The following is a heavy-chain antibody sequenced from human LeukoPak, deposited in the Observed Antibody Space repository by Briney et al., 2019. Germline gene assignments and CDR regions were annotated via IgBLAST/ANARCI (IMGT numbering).Heavy chain of an antibody. J-gene: IGHJ4*02. CDR1: GYSFTSYW. D-gene: IGHD3-22*01. CDR2: IYPGDSDT. Sequence: GESLKISCKGSGYSFTSYWIGWVRQMPGKGLEWMGIIYPGDSDTRYSPSFQGQVTISADKSISTAYLQWSSLKASDTATYYCARAAQTYYYDSSGYYSPYYFDYWGQGTLVTVSS. V-gene: IGHV5-51*01. CDR3: ARAAQTYYYDSSGYYSPYYFDY.